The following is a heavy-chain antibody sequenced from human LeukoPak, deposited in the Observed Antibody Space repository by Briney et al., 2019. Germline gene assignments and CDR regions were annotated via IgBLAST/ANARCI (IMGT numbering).Heavy chain of an antibody. J-gene: IGHJ4*02. CDR1: GFTFSSYA. V-gene: IGHV3-64*01. Sequence: GGSLRLSCAASGFTFSSYAMHWVRQAPGKGLEYVSAISSNGGSTYYANSVKGRFTISRDNSKNTLYPQMGSLRAEGMAVYYCARDCCSGGSCYSGCDYWGQGTLVTVSS. CDR2: ISSNGGST. D-gene: IGHD2-15*01. CDR3: ARDCCSGGSCYSGCDY.